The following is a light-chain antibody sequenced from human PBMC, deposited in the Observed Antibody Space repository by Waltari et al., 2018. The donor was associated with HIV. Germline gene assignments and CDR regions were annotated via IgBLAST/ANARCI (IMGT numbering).Light chain of an antibody. Sequence: EIVLTQSPGTLSLSPGERATLSCRASQSLSSNYLAWYQAKPGQAPRLPIYAASSRASGIPDRFSGSGAGTDFTLTISRLEPEDFAVYYCQQYGSSPPITFGQGTRLEIK. CDR2: AAS. CDR1: QSLSSNY. J-gene: IGKJ5*01. CDR3: QQYGSSPPIT. V-gene: IGKV3-20*01.